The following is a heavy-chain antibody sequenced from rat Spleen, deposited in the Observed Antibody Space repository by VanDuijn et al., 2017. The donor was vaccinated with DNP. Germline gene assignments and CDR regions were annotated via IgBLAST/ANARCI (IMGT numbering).Heavy chain of an antibody. CDR1: GSSITSRYK. V-gene: IGHV3-3*01. Sequence: EVQLQESGPGLVRPSQSLSLTCSVTGSSITSRYKWNWIRKFPGNKLEWMGNINSVGSANFNPSLKSRIYITRGTSENQFFRQINYVTTEDTATYYCARSPTYYGYTYGCPNWGQGTLVTVSA. CDR3: ARSPTYYGYTYGCPN. J-gene: IGHJ3*01. D-gene: IGHD1-9*01. CDR2: INSVGSA.